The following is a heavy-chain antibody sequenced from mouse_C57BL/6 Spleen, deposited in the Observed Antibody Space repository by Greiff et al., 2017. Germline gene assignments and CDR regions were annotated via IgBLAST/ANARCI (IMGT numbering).Heavy chain of an antibody. CDR3: ARPSYGYDGYYAMDY. CDR1: GYTFTSYW. D-gene: IGHD2-2*01. Sequence: QVQLQQPGAELVKPGASVNMSCKASGYTFTSYWITWVKQRPGQGLEWIGDIYPGSGSTNYNEKFKSKATLTVDTSSSTAYMQLSSLTSEDSAVYYCARPSYGYDGYYAMDYWGQGTSVTVSS. J-gene: IGHJ4*01. CDR2: IYPGSGST. V-gene: IGHV1-55*01.